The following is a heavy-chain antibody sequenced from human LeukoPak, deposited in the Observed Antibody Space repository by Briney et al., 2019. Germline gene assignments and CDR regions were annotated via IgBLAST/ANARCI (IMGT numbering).Heavy chain of an antibody. J-gene: IGHJ5*02. V-gene: IGHV4-59*08. Sequence: SETLSLTCTVSGGSISSYYWSWIRQPPGKGLEWIGYIYYSGSTNYNPSLKSRVTISVDTSKNQFSLKLSSVTAADTAVYYCARAAGYYDILTGYYPPDWFDPWGQGTLVTVSS. CDR1: GGSISSYY. CDR3: ARAAGYYDILTGYYPPDWFDP. D-gene: IGHD3-9*01. CDR2: IYYSGST.